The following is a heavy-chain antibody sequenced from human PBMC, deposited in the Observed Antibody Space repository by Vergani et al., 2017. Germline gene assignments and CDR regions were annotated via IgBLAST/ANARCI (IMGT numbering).Heavy chain of an antibody. Sequence: VQLVESGGGLVQPGGSLRLSCAASGFTFSSYEMNWVRQAPGKGLEWVSYISSSGSTIYYADSVKSRFTISRDNAKNSLYLQMNSLRAEDTAVYYCARATIVVVPAATNGFDPWGQGTLVTVSS. J-gene: IGHJ5*02. CDR3: ARATIVVVPAATNGFDP. CDR2: ISSSGSTI. V-gene: IGHV3-48*03. D-gene: IGHD2-2*01. CDR1: GFTFSSYE.